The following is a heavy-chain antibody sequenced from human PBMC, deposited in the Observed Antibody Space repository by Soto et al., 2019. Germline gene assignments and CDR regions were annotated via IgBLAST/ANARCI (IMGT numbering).Heavy chain of an antibody. CDR1: GFTFSSYG. CDR2: IWYDGSNK. J-gene: IGHJ6*02. Sequence: PAGSLRLSCAASGFTFSSYGMHWVRQAPGKGLEWVAVIWYDGSNKYYADSVKGRFTISRDNSKNTLYLQMNSLRAEDTAVYYCARITMVRSPHGGMDVWGQGTTVTVSS. V-gene: IGHV3-33*08. CDR3: ARITMVRSPHGGMDV. D-gene: IGHD3-10*01.